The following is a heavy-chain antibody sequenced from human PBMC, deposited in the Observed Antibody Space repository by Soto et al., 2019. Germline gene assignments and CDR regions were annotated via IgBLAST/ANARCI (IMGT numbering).Heavy chain of an antibody. CDR1: GDTFTFYS. J-gene: IGHJ4*02. CDR3: ASSYGSGYRAVDY. V-gene: IGHV1-69*02. Sequence: QVQLVQSGAEVKRPGSSVKVSCKASGDTFTFYSINWVRQAPGLGLEWMGRINPILSMSNYAQRFQGSVTMTADKCTSTAYMELSSLRSEDTAIYYCASSYGSGYRAVDYWGQGALVTVSS. CDR2: INPILSMS. D-gene: IGHD3-10*01.